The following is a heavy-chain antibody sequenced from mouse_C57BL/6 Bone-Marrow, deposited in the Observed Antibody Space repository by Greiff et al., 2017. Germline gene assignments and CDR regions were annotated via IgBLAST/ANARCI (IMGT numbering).Heavy chain of an antibody. Sequence: DVHLVESGGGLVKPGGSLKLSCAASGFTFSDYGMHWVRQAPETGLEWVAYISSGSSTISYADTVKGRFTTTRDKSNNTLFLQMTSLRSEDTAMYYCARPRVYWYFDVGGTGTTVTVSS. CDR1: GFTFSDYG. CDR3: ARPRVYWYFDV. J-gene: IGHJ1*03. V-gene: IGHV5-17*01. CDR2: ISSGSSTI.